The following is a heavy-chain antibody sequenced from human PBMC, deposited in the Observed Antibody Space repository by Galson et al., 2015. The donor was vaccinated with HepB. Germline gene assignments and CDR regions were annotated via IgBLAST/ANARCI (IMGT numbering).Heavy chain of an antibody. D-gene: IGHD3-10*01. V-gene: IGHV1-18*01. J-gene: IGHJ5*02. CDR3: ARGGGTYYGSGSYSYRVTWFDP. Sequence: SVKVSCKASGYTFTSYGISWVRQAPGQGLEWMGWISAYNGNTNYAQKLQGRVTMTTDTSTSTAYMELRSLRSDDTAVYYCARGGGTYYGSGSYSYRVTWFDPWGQGTLVTVSS. CDR2: ISAYNGNT. CDR1: GYTFTSYG.